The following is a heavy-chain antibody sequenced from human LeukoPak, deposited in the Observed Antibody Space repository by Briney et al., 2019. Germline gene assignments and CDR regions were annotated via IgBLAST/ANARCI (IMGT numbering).Heavy chain of an antibody. CDR3: ARDPSGYDFWFDP. J-gene: IGHJ5*02. V-gene: IGHV1-69*05. CDR2: IIPIFGTA. D-gene: IGHD5-12*01. CDR1: GGTFSSYA. Sequence: SVKVSCKASGGTFSSYAISWVRQAPGQGLEWMGRIIPIFGTANYAQKFQGRVTITTDESTSTAYMELSSLGSEDTAVYYCARDPSGYDFWFDPWGQGTLVTVSS.